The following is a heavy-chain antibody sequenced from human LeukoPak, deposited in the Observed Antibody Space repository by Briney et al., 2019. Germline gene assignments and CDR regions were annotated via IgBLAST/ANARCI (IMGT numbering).Heavy chain of an antibody. J-gene: IGHJ4*02. V-gene: IGHV3-23*01. Sequence: HPGGTLRLSCAASGFTFSSYGMSWVRQAPGKGLEWVSAISGSGGSTYYADSVKGRFTISRDNSKNTLYLQMNSLRAEDTAVYYCARDPPPRYDFWSGYGYRTQPYYFDYWGQGTLVTVSS. CDR1: GFTFSSYG. CDR3: ARDPPPRYDFWSGYGYRTQPYYFDY. D-gene: IGHD3-3*01. CDR2: ISGSGGST.